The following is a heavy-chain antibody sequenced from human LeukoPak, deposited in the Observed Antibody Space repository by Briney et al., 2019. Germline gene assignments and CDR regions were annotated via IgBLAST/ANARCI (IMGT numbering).Heavy chain of an antibody. Sequence: SETPSLTCTVSGGSISSYYWSWIRQPAGKGLEWIGRLYTSGSTNYNPSLNSRVTMSVDTSKNQFSLKLSSVTAADTAVYYCASGNDYGDYYWDQGTLVTVPS. J-gene: IGHJ4*02. V-gene: IGHV4-4*07. D-gene: IGHD4-17*01. CDR2: LYTSGST. CDR1: GGSISSYY. CDR3: ASGNDYGDYY.